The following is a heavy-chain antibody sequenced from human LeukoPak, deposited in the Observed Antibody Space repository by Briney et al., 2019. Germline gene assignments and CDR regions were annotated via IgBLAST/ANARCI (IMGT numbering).Heavy chain of an antibody. Sequence: GSLRLSCAASGFKFDDYGMSWVRQAPGKGLEWVCDINWNGAWTGYADSVKGRFTISRDNAKNSLYLQMNSLRAEDTALYYCAGYYYDSSRGFDLWGQGILVTVSA. CDR3: AGYYYDSSRGFDL. D-gene: IGHD3-22*01. J-gene: IGHJ5*02. V-gene: IGHV3-20*04. CDR2: INWNGAWT. CDR1: GFKFDDYG.